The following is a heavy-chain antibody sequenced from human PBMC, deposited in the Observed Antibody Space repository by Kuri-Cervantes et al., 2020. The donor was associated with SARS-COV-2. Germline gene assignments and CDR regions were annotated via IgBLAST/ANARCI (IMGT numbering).Heavy chain of an antibody. V-gene: IGHV4-59*01. J-gene: IGHJ6*02. CDR2: IYYSGST. CDR3: ARESNYSHYYGTEV. Sequence: GSLRLSCTVSGGSISSYYWSWIRQPPGKGLEWIGYIYYSGSTTYNPSLKSRVTISVDTSKNQFSLELDSVTAADTAMYYCARESNYSHYYGTEVWGQGTTVTVSS. CDR1: GGSISSYY.